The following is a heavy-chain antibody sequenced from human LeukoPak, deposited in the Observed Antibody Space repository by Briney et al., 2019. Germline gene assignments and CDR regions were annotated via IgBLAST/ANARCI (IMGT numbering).Heavy chain of an antibody. CDR2: IKQDGSEK. CDR1: GFTFSSYW. J-gene: IGHJ6*02. Sequence: GGSLRLSCAASGFTFSSYWMSWVRQAPGKGLEWVANIKQDGSEKYYVDSVKGRFTISRDNAKNSLYLQMHSLRAEDTAVYYCARTSPNYYYYYGMDVWGQGTTVTVSS. V-gene: IGHV3-7*01. CDR3: ARTSPNYYYYYGMDV.